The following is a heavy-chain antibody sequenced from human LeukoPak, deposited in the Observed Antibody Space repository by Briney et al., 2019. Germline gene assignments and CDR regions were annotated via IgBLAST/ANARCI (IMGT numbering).Heavy chain of an antibody. D-gene: IGHD6-13*01. Sequence: GGSLRLSCAASGFIFSSYSMNWVRQAPGEGLEWVSSISRSSSYIYYADSVKGRFTISRDNAKNSLYLQMNSLRAEDTAVYYCARAGIAAAGKLDWGQGTLVTVSS. CDR3: ARAGIAAAGKLD. CDR1: GFIFSSYS. CDR2: ISRSSSYI. J-gene: IGHJ4*02. V-gene: IGHV3-21*01.